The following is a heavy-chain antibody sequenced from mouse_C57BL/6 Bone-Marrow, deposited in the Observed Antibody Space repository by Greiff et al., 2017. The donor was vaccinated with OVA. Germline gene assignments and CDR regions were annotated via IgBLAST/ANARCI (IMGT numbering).Heavy chain of an antibody. CDR3: AVPSYSYGSGRDY. CDR2: INPSSGYT. D-gene: IGHD1-1*01. CDR1: GYTFTSYW. V-gene: IGHV1-7*01. J-gene: IGHJ2*01. Sequence: QVQLKESGAELAKPGASVKLSCKASGYTFTSYWMHWVKQRPGQGLEWIGYINPSSGYTQYNQKFKDKATLTADKSSSTAYMQLTCLPYEDSAVDYCAVPSYSYGSGRDYWGQGTTLTVSS.